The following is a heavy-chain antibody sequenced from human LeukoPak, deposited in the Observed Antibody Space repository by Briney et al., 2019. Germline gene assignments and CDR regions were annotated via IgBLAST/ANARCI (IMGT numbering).Heavy chain of an antibody. J-gene: IGHJ4*02. CDR2: IYTSGST. CDR1: GGSISSGTYY. CDR3: ASDGLGVWGSYRY. Sequence: SETLSLTCTVSGGSISSGTYYWAWIRQPAGKGLEWIGRIYTSGSTNYNPSLKSRVTISVDTSKNQFSLKLSSVTAADTAVYYCASDGLGVWGSYRYWGQGTLVTVSS. V-gene: IGHV4-61*02. D-gene: IGHD3-16*02.